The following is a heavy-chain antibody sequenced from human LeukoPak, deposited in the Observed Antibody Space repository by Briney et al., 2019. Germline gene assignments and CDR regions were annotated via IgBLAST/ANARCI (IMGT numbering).Heavy chain of an antibody. CDR2: IYSSGRT. CDR3: ARAFSSSWYPGFDY. Sequence: ASETLSLTCTVSGGSISSYYWSWIRQPPGKGLEWIGRIYSSGRTNYNPSLKSRVTMSLDTSKNQFSLKLSSVTAADTAVYYCARAFSSSWYPGFDYWGQGTLVTVSS. D-gene: IGHD6-13*01. J-gene: IGHJ4*02. CDR1: GGSISSYY. V-gene: IGHV4-4*07.